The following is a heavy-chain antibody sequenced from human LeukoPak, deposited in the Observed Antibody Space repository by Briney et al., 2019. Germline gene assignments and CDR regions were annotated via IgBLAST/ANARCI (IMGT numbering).Heavy chain of an antibody. Sequence: GGSLRLSCAASGFTFSSYAMHWVRQAPGKGLEWVAVISYDGSNKYNADSVKGRFTISRDNSKNTLYLQMNSLRAEDTAVYYCARERREYAYYYYGMDVWGQGTTVTVSS. V-gene: IGHV3-30*04. CDR2: ISYDGSNK. CDR1: GFTFSSYA. CDR3: ARERREYAYYYYGMDV. D-gene: IGHD2-8*01. J-gene: IGHJ6*02.